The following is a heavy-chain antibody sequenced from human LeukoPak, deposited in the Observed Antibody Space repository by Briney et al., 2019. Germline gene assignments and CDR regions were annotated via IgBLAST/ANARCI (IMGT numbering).Heavy chain of an antibody. CDR1: GGSISSYY. D-gene: IGHD5-18*01. J-gene: IGHJ6*03. CDR2: IYYSGST. V-gene: IGHV4-59*01. CDR3: ARAGDTAMVRDYYYYYMDV. Sequence: SETLSLTCSVSGGSISSYYWSWIRQPPGKGLEWIGYIYYSGSTNYNPSLKSRATISVDTSKNQFSLKLSSVTAADTAVYYCARAGDTAMVRDYYYYYMDVWGKGTTVTVSS.